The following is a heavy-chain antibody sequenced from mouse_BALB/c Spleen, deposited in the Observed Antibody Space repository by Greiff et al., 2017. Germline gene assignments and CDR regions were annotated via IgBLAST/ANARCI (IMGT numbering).Heavy chain of an antibody. CDR3: ARRRYEDYAMDY. J-gene: IGHJ4*01. Sequence: EVQLQQSGPELVKPGASVKIPCKASGYTFTDYNMDWVKQSHGKSLEWIGDINPNNGGTIYNQKFKGKATLTVDKSSSTAYIQLSSLTSEDSAVYYCARRRYEDYAMDYWGQGTSVTVSS. V-gene: IGHV1-18*01. CDR2: INPNNGGT. CDR1: GYTFTDYN. D-gene: IGHD2-14*01.